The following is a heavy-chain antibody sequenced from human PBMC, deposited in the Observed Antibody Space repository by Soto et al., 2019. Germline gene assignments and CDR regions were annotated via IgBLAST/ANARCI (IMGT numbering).Heavy chain of an antibody. CDR1: GGSVNSGGYS. D-gene: IGHD6-19*01. CDR3: ARNAVAGTHYFDY. Sequence: SETLSLTCSVSGGSVNSGGYSWSWIRQPPGKGLEWIGFISPSGSPAYNPSLKSRVTISVDRSNNQISLKLSSVTAADTAVYYCARNAVAGTHYFDYWGQGTLGTVSS. V-gene: IGHV4-30-2*02. J-gene: IGHJ4*02. CDR2: ISPSGSP.